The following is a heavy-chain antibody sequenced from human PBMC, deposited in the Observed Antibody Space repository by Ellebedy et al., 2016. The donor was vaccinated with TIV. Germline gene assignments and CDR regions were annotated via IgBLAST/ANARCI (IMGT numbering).Heavy chain of an antibody. Sequence: GGSLRLSXAASGFTFSSYGMHWVRQAPGKGLEWVAVISYDGSNKYYADSVKGRFTISRDNSKNTLYLQMNSLRAEDTAVYYCAKDVDSSGLGYFDYWGQGTLVTVSS. V-gene: IGHV3-30*18. D-gene: IGHD3-22*01. CDR3: AKDVDSSGLGYFDY. J-gene: IGHJ4*02. CDR2: ISYDGSNK. CDR1: GFTFSSYG.